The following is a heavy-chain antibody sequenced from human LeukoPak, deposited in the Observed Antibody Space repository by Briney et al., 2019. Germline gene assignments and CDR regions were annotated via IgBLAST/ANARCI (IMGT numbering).Heavy chain of an antibody. CDR1: GFTFSSYA. D-gene: IGHD4-17*01. Sequence: GGSLRLSCAASGFTFSSYAMSWVRQAPGKGLEWVSSMSGSGGSTYYADSVKGRFTLSRDDSKNTLYLQMNSLRAEDTAVYYCARVRYGELDVWGQGTTVTVSS. V-gene: IGHV3-23*01. J-gene: IGHJ6*02. CDR2: MSGSGGST. CDR3: ARVRYGELDV.